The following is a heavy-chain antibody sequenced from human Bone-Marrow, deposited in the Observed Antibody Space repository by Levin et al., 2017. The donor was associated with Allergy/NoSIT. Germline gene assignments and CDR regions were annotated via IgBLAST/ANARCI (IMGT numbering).Heavy chain of an antibody. CDR1: GFTFSSYA. V-gene: IGHV3-23*01. D-gene: IGHD5-18*01. CDR3: AKVYSYGYMDY. Sequence: GESLKISCAASGFTFSSYAMSWVRQAPGKGLEWVSAISGSGGSTYYADSVKGRFTISRDNSKNTLYLQMNSLRAEDTAVYYCAKVYSYGYMDYWGQGTLVTVSS. J-gene: IGHJ4*02. CDR2: ISGSGGST.